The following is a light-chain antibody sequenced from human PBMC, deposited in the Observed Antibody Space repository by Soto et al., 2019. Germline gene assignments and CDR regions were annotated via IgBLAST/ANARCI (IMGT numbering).Light chain of an antibody. CDR1: KSVRNY. CDR3: QQYNNWPPWT. V-gene: IGKV3-15*01. J-gene: IGKJ1*01. Sequence: EVVMTQSPATLSVSPGERATLSCRASKSVRNYLAWYQQKPGQAPRLIIHGASTRATGIPARFSGSGSGTEFTLTISSLQSEDFAVYYCQQYNNWPPWTFGQGTKVEIK. CDR2: GAS.